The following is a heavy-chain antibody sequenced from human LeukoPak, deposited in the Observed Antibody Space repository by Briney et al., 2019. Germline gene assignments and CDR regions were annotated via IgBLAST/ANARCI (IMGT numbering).Heavy chain of an antibody. J-gene: IGHJ4*02. CDR2: IYTGDGT. D-gene: IGHD1-26*01. Sequence: GGSLRLSCAASGFTVNSTYMSWVRQAPGKGLEWVSVIYTGDGTYYADSVKGRFTISRDNSKNTVFLQMNSLRAEGTAVYYCARVGSGSYYPRWGQGTLVTVSS. V-gene: IGHV3-53*01. CDR3: ARVGSGSYYPR. CDR1: GFTVNSTY.